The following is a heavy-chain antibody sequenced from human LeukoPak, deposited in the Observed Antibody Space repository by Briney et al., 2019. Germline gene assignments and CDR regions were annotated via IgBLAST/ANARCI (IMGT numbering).Heavy chain of an antibody. J-gene: IGHJ6*03. CDR2: ISAYNGNT. CDR1: GYTFTSYG. D-gene: IGHD2-2*02. V-gene: IGHV1-18*01. Sequence: GASVKVSCKASGYTFTSYGISWVRQAPGQGLEWMGWISAYNGNTNYAQKLQGRVTMTTDTSTSTAYMELRSLRSDDTAVYYCARGAHCSSTSCYKRGIGHYYYYMDVWGQGTTVIVSS. CDR3: ARGAHCSSTSCYKRGIGHYYYYMDV.